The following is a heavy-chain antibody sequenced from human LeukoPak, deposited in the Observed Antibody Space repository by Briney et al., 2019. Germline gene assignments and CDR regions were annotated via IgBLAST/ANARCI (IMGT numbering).Heavy chain of an antibody. J-gene: IGHJ4*02. CDR3: ASAEWELLGRNQPFGY. D-gene: IGHD1-26*01. CDR1: GFTFSSYG. CDR2: ISSSGSTI. V-gene: IGHV3-48*04. Sequence: PGGSLRLSCAASGFTFSSYGMSWARQAPGKGLEWVSYISSSGSTIYYADSVKGRFTISRDNAKNSLYLQMNSLRAEDTAVYYCASAEWELLGRNQPFGYWGQGTLVTVSS.